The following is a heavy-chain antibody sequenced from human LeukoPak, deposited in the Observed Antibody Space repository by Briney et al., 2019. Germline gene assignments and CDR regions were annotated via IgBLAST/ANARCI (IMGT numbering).Heavy chain of an antibody. D-gene: IGHD2-2*01. CDR1: GFTFSSYG. J-gene: IGHJ4*02. CDR3: ARGPAAAIDY. CDR2: ISYDGSNT. V-gene: IGHV3-30*03. Sequence: GGSLRLSCAASGFTFSSYGMHWVRQAPGKGLEWVAVISYDGSNTYYADSVQGRFTISRDNSKNTLYLQMNSLRDEDTAVYYCARGPAAAIDYWGQGTLVTVSS.